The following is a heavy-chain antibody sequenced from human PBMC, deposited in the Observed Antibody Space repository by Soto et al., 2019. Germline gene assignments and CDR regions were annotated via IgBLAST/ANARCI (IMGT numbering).Heavy chain of an antibody. CDR3: ASDCSGGSCYSGLPVVY. Sequence: SETLSLTCTVSGGSIRSYCWTWIRQPPGEGLEWIGEINHSGTTNYNPSLKSRVTISVDTSKNQFSLKLSSVTAADTAVYYCASDCSGGSCYSGLPVVYWGQGTLVTVSS. CDR1: GGSIRSYC. D-gene: IGHD2-15*01. J-gene: IGHJ4*02. CDR2: INHSGTT. V-gene: IGHV4-34*01.